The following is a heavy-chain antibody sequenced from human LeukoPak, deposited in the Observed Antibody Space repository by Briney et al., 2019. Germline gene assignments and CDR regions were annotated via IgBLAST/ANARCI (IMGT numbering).Heavy chain of an antibody. CDR1: GYTFTSYG. CDR3: ARDGHYYGSGTCGY. J-gene: IGHJ4*02. CDR2: ISAYNGNT. V-gene: IGHV1-18*01. D-gene: IGHD3-10*01. Sequence: ASVKVSCKASGYTFTSYGISWVRQAPGQGLEWMGWISAYNGNTNYAQKLQGRVTMTTDTSTSTAYMELRSLRSDDTAVYYCARDGHYYGSGTCGYWGQGTLVTVSS.